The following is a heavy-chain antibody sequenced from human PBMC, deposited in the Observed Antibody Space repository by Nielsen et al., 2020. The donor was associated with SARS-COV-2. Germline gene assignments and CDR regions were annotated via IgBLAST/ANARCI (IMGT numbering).Heavy chain of an antibody. Sequence: ASVKVSCKASGYTFTGYYMHWVRQAPGQGLEWMGWINPNSGGTNYAQKFQGRVTMTRDTSISTAYMELSSLRSEDTAVYYCAREVDYYGSGSYEYWFDPWGQGTLVTVSS. CDR2: INPNSGGT. CDR1: GYTFTGYY. J-gene: IGHJ5*02. CDR3: AREVDYYGSGSYEYWFDP. V-gene: IGHV1-2*02. D-gene: IGHD3-10*01.